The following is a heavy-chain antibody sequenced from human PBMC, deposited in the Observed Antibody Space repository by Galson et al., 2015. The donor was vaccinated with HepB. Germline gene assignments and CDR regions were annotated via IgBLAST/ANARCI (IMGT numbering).Heavy chain of an antibody. J-gene: IGHJ3*02. V-gene: IGHV5-51*01. D-gene: IGHD3-22*01. Sequence: QSGAEVKKPGESLKISCKGSGYSFTSYWIGWVRQMPGKGLEWMGIIYPGDSDTRYSPSFQGQVTISADKSISTAYLQWSSLKASDTAMYYCARSKRDYYDSSGDAFDIWGQGTMVTVSS. CDR3: ARSKRDYYDSSGDAFDI. CDR2: IYPGDSDT. CDR1: GYSFTSYW.